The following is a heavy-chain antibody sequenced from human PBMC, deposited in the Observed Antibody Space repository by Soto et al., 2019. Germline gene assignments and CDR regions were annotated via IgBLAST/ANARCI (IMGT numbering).Heavy chain of an antibody. CDR2: ISSNGGST. CDR1: GFTFSSYA. CDR3: VKGEDYDVWSGSAPDY. V-gene: IGHV3-64D*08. Sequence: GGSLRLSCSASGFTFSSYAMHWVRQAPGKGLEYVSAISSNGGSTYYADSVKGRFTISRDNSKNTLYLQMSSLRAEDTAVYYCVKGEDYDVWSGSAPDYWGQGTLVTVSS. D-gene: IGHD3-3*01. J-gene: IGHJ4*02.